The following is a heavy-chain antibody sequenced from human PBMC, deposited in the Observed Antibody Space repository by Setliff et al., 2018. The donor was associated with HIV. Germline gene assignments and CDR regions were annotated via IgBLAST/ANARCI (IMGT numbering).Heavy chain of an antibody. J-gene: IGHJ4*02. V-gene: IGHV4-59*11. D-gene: IGHD3-10*01. CDR1: GASISSHY. CDR2: PYYRGST. CDR3: ARLDYGSGSYPYLFDY. Sequence: SETLSLTCTVSGASISSHYWSWIRQPPGKGLEWIGYPYYRGSTNYNPSLKSRVTISVDTSKNQFSLKLSSVTAADTAVYYCARLDYGSGSYPYLFDYWGQGTLVTVSS.